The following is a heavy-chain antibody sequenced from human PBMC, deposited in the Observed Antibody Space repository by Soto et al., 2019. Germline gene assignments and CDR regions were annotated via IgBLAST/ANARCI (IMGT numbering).Heavy chain of an antibody. CDR2: IGATGINS. J-gene: IGHJ4*02. CDR3: AKRAVVGAARYFDD. Sequence: GGSLRLSCAASGFTFSGYAMSWVRQAPGKGLEWVSTIGATGINSYYPDSVKGRFTISRDNSKNTVHLQMNSLRAEDTAVYYCAKRAVVGAARYFDDRGLRSLVTVSS. CDR1: GFTFSGYA. D-gene: IGHD2-15*01. V-gene: IGHV3-23*01.